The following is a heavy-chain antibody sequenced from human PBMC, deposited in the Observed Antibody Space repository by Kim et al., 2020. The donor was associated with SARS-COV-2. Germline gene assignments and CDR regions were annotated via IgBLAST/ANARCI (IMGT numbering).Heavy chain of an antibody. CDR3: ARVRGYGSGGYRGFFDY. CDR2: INHSGST. V-gene: IGHV4-34*01. Sequence: SETLSLTCAVYGGSFSGYYWSWIRQPPGKGLEWIGEINHSGSTNYNPSLKSRVTISVDTSKNQFSLKLSSVTASDTAVYYCARVRGYGSGGYRGFFDYWGQGTLVSVSS. CDR1: GGSFSGYY. J-gene: IGHJ4*02. D-gene: IGHD3-10*01.